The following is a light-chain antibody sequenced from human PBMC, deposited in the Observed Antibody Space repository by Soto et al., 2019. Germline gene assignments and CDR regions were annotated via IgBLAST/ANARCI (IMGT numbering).Light chain of an antibody. J-gene: IGLJ2*01. CDR2: EGS. Sequence: QSALTQPASVSGSPGQSSTLSCTGTSSDVGSYNLVSWYQQHPGKAPKLMIYEGSKRPSGVSNRFSGSKSGNTASLTISGLQAEDEADYYCCSYAGSSTLVFGGGTQLTVL. V-gene: IGLV2-23*01. CDR3: CSYAGSSTLV. CDR1: SSDVGSYNL.